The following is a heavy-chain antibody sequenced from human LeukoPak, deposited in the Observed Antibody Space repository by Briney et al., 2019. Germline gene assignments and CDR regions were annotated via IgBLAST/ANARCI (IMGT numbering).Heavy chain of an antibody. CDR2: IYYSGST. CDR1: GGSISSYY. J-gene: IGHJ6*03. V-gene: IGHV4-59*01. Sequence: SETLSLTCTVSGGSISSYYWSWIRQPPGKGLEWIGYIYYSGSTNYNPSLKSRVTISVDTSKNQFSLKLSSVTAADTAVCYCARDRSAAYGDNYYYVDVWGKGTTVTVSS. D-gene: IGHD4-17*01. CDR3: ARDRSAAYGDNYYYVDV.